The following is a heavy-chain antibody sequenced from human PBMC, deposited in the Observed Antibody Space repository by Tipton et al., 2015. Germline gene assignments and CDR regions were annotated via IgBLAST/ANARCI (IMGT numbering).Heavy chain of an antibody. CDR1: GFSFTSYW. D-gene: IGHD3-10*01. CDR3: ARDATRGGXXXF. CDR2: INKDGSEK. Sequence: SLRLSCTASGFSFTSYWXXWXRXXXGKRXEWVAKINKDGSEKSFADSVKGRFTISGDNPKNSLYLQRSSLRVEDTAVYYCARDATRGGXXXFWGRGPLVTVSS. V-gene: IGHV3-7*01. J-gene: IGHJ2*01.